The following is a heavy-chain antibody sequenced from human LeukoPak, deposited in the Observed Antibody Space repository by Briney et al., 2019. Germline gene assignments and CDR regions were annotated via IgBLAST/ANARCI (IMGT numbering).Heavy chain of an antibody. Sequence: ASVKVSCKASGYTFTGYYMHWVRQAPGQGLEWMGWISADNGNTDYAQRFQGRVTMTTDTSTSTAYMELRSLRSDDTAVYYCATQLDFISLGELLMSWGQGTLVTVSS. CDR2: ISADNGNT. CDR3: ATQLDFISLGELLMS. J-gene: IGHJ5*02. CDR1: GYTFTGYY. D-gene: IGHD3-10*01. V-gene: IGHV1-18*04.